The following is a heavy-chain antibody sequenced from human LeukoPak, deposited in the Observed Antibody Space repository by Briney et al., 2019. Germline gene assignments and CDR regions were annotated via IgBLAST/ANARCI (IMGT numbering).Heavy chain of an antibody. CDR1: GGSFSGYY. CDR2: INHSGST. V-gene: IGHV4-34*01. D-gene: IGHD4-23*01. Sequence: SETLSLTCAVYGGSFSGYYWSWIRQPPGKGLEWIGEINHSGSTNYNPSLKSRVTISVDTSKNQFSLKLSSVTAADTAVYYCAKGLGGNLLDRFDNWGQGTLVTVSS. J-gene: IGHJ4*02. CDR3: AKGLGGNLLDRFDN.